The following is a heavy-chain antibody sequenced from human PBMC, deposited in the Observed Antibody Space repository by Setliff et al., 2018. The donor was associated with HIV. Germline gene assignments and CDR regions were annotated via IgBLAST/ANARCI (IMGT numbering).Heavy chain of an antibody. V-gene: IGHV4-59*11. Sequence: KPSETLSLTCTVSGATISRHFWSWIRQSPGKVLEWIGTIYDSGVTKYNPSLKTRVSVSVDTSRSHLSLSLTSVTPADTAVYYCARRQWGTSAYYEFFQQWGQGSLVTVSS. J-gene: IGHJ1*01. CDR1: GATISRHF. D-gene: IGHD3-3*01. CDR2: IYDSGVT. CDR3: ARRQWGTSAYYEFFQQ.